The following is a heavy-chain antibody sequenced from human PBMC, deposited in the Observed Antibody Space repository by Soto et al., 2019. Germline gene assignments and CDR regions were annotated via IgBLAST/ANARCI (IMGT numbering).Heavy chain of an antibody. CDR2: ISGSGGST. Sequence: PGGSLRLSCAASGFTFSSYAMSWVRQAPGKGLEWVSAISGSGGSTYYADSVKGRFTISRDNSKNTLYLQMNSLRAEDTAVYYCAKRSYCSSTSCYAAFDYWGQGTLVTVSS. V-gene: IGHV3-23*01. D-gene: IGHD2-2*01. J-gene: IGHJ4*02. CDR1: GFTFSSYA. CDR3: AKRSYCSSTSCYAAFDY.